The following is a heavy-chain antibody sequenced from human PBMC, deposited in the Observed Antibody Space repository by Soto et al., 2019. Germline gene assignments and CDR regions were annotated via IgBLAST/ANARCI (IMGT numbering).Heavy chain of an antibody. J-gene: IGHJ6*02. CDR1: GGTFRTAA. CDR2: IMPVFRTP. D-gene: IGHD2-8*01. CDR3: ARDNDRPQLGGNYYYILDV. V-gene: IGHV1-69*12. Sequence: QVQLEQSGAEVKKPGSSVNVSCKASGGTFRTAAISWVRQAPGQGLEWMGGIMPVFRTPDYAQKFQGRVTITAGESTNTAYMELSGLRSDDTAVYYCARDNDRPQLGGNYYYILDVWGQGTTITVSS.